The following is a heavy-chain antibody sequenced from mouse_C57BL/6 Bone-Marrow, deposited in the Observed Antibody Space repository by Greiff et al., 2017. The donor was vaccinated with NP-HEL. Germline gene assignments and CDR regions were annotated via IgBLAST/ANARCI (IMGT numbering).Heavy chain of an antibody. CDR3: ARSDYALPWFAY. Sequence: QVHVKQPGAELVKPGASVKMSCKASGYTFTSYWITWVKQRPGQGLEWIGDIYPGSGSTNYNEKFKSKATLTVDTSSSTAYMQLSSLTSEDSAVYYCARSDYALPWFAYWGQGTLVTVSA. CDR1: GYTFTSYW. V-gene: IGHV1-55*01. D-gene: IGHD2-4*01. CDR2: IYPGSGST. J-gene: IGHJ3*01.